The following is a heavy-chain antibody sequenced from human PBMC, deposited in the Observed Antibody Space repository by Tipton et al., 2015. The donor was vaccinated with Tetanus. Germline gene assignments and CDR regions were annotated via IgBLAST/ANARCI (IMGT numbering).Heavy chain of an antibody. CDR3: ARELDSGSYGGYFDY. D-gene: IGHD1-26*01. CDR1: GFVFRNYK. CDR2: IWYDGSNK. J-gene: IGHJ4*02. Sequence: SLRLSCEVSGFVFRNYKMNWVRQAPGKGLEWVAVIWYDGSNKYYADSVKGRFTISRDNSKNTLYLQMNSLRAEDTAVYYCARELDSGSYGGYFDYWGQGTLVTVSS. V-gene: IGHV3-33*08.